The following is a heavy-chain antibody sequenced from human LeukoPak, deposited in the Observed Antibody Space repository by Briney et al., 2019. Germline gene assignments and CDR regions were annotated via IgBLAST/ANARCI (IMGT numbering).Heavy chain of an antibody. CDR3: VRAYHPGGWFDP. CDR2: INEDGSEI. Sequence: PGGSLRLSCVASGFTFSRSWMTWVRQAPGKGLEWVASINEDGSEIHYVDSVKGRFTISRDNAKDSLYLQMNSLTAEDTAMYYCVRAYHPGGWFDPWGQGTLVTVSS. V-gene: IGHV3-7*04. CDR1: GFTFSRSW. J-gene: IGHJ5*02. D-gene: IGHD2-21*01.